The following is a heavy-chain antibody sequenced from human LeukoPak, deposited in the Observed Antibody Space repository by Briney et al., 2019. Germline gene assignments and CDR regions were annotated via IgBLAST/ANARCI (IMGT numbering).Heavy chain of an antibody. CDR2: ISGSGGST. CDR1: GFTFSSYA. D-gene: IGHD3-10*01. V-gene: IGHV3-23*01. CDR3: ARMTMVRGAQYYFDY. Sequence: PGGSLRLSCAASGFTFSSYAMSWVRQAPGKGLDGVSAISGSGGSTYYADSVKGRFTISRDNSKNTLYLQMNSLRAEDTAVYYCARMTMVRGAQYYFDYWGQGTLVTVSS. J-gene: IGHJ4*02.